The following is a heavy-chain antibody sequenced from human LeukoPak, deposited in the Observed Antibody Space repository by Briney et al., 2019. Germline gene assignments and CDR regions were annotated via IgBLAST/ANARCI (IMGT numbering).Heavy chain of an antibody. CDR1: GGSISSSNW. Sequence: KPSGTLSLTCAVSGGSISSSNWWSWVRQPPGKGLEWIGEIYHSGSTNYNPSLKSRVTISVDKSKNQFSLKLSSVTAADTAVYYCARDRGYCSGGSCYFDYWGQGTLVTVSS. CDR3: ARDRGYCSGGSCYFDY. V-gene: IGHV4-4*02. CDR2: IYHSGST. D-gene: IGHD2-15*01. J-gene: IGHJ4*02.